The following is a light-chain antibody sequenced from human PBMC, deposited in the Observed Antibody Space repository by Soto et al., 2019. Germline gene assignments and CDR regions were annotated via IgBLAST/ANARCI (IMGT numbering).Light chain of an antibody. CDR1: SSNIGNNY. Sequence: QSVLTQPPSVSAAPGQTVTISCSGSSSNIGNNYVSWYQQFPGTAPKLLIYENYKRPSGIPDRFSGSKSGKSATLGITGLQTGDEADYYCGTWDSSLSAGKVFGGGTQLTVL. CDR2: ENY. CDR3: GTWDSSLSAGKV. J-gene: IGLJ2*01. V-gene: IGLV1-51*02.